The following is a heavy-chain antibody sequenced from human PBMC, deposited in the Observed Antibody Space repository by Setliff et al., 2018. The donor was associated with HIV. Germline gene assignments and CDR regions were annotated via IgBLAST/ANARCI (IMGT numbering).Heavy chain of an antibody. CDR1: GGSISSGAYL. CDR2: IFRAGNA. V-gene: IGHV4-61*02. J-gene: IGHJ4*02. D-gene: IGHD5-12*01. CDR3: ARSPLYSGYERYYFDY. Sequence: SETLSLTCTVSGGSISSGAYLWAWIRQPAGKGLEWIGRIFRAGNAAYSPSLKSRATMSIDASQNQFSLKLSSVTAADTAVYYCARSPLYSGYERYYFDYWGQGTLVTVSS.